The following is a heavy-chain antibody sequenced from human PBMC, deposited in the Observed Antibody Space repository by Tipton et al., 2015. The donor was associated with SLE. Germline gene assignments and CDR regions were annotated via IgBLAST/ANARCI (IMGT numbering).Heavy chain of an antibody. CDR1: GYTFTSSG. D-gene: IGHD5-12*01. Sequence: QLVQSGAEVKKPGASVKVSCKTSGYTFTSSGISWVRQAPGQGPEWMGWISTYSGNTNYAQKLQGRVTMTTDTSTSTAYMELRSLRSDDTAVYYCARSIVATTDFDYWGQGTLVTVSA. CDR3: ARSIVATTDFDY. J-gene: IGHJ4*02. V-gene: IGHV1-18*01. CDR2: ISTYSGNT.